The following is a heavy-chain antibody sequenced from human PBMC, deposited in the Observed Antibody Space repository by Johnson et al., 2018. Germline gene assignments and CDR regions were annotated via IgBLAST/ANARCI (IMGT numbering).Heavy chain of an antibody. V-gene: IGHV3-11*04. J-gene: IGHJ3*01. Sequence: QVQLVESGGGLVKPGGSLRLSCAASGFTFSDYYMSWIRQAPGKGLEWVSYISSSGSTIYYADSVKGRFPISRDNAKNSLYLQMNSLRAEDTAVYYWASSPGYGDHDDAFDVWGQGTMVTVSS. CDR2: ISSSGSTI. D-gene: IGHD4-17*01. CDR1: GFTFSDYY. CDR3: ASSPGYGDHDDAFDV.